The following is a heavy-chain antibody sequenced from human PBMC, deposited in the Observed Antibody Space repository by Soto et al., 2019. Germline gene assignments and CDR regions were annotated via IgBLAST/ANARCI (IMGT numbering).Heavy chain of an antibody. J-gene: IGHJ6*02. CDR1: GFTFSSYA. CDR2: ISYDGSNK. Sequence: GGSLRLSCAASGFTFSSYAMHWVRQAPGKGLEWVAVISYDGSNKYYADSVKGRFTISRDNSKNTLYLQMNSLRAEDTAVYYCARDMMHCSGGMKCYYGMDVWGQGTTVTVSS. CDR3: ARDMMHCSGGMKCYYGMDV. D-gene: IGHD2-15*01. V-gene: IGHV3-30-3*01.